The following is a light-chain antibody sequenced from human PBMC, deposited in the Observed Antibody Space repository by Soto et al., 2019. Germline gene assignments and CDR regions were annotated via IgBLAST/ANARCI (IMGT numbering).Light chain of an antibody. CDR2: VKS. J-gene: IGLJ2*01. V-gene: IGLV1-40*01. CDR3: QSYDSSLSGSV. Sequence: QSVLTQPPSVSGAPGQRVTISCTGSSSNIGAGYDVHWYQQLPGTAPKLLIYVKSNRNRPSGVPDRFSGSKSGTSASLAITGLQAEDEADYYCQSYDSSLSGSVFGGGTKRPS. CDR1: SSNIGAGYD.